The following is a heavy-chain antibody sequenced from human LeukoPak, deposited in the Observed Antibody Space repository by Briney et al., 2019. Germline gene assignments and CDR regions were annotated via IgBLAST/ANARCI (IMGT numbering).Heavy chain of an antibody. Sequence: SETLSLTCTVSGGSISSGGYYWSWIRQHPGKGLEWIGYIYYSGSTYYNPSLKSRVTISVDTSKNQFSLKLSSVTAADTAVYYCARGREIHGASDIKLEDYWGQGTLVTVSS. J-gene: IGHJ4*02. D-gene: IGHD1-26*01. CDR1: GGSISSGGYY. CDR2: IYYSGST. CDR3: ARGREIHGASDIKLEDY. V-gene: IGHV4-31*03.